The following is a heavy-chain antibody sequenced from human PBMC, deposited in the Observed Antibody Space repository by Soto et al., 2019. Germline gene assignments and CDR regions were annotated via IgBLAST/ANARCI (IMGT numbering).Heavy chain of an antibody. CDR1: GYSFTSYW. Sequence: GESLKISCKGSGYSFTSYWIGWVRQMPGKGLEWMGIIYPGDSDTRYSPSFHGQVTISADKSISTAYLQWSSLTPSDTAQYYRARSKNEDYYYDIRVFYIWAQGPRVTVPS. J-gene: IGHJ4*02. V-gene: IGHV5-51*01. CDR2: IYPGDSDT. D-gene: IGHD3-22*01. CDR3: ARSKNEDYYYDIRVFYI.